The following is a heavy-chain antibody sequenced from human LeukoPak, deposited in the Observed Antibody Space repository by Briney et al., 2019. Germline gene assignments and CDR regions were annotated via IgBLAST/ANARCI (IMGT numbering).Heavy chain of an antibody. V-gene: IGHV1-24*01. CDR2: FDPEDGET. CDR1: RYTLTELS. J-gene: IGHJ4*02. Sequence: ASVKVSCKVSRYTLTELSMHWVRQAPGKGLAWMGGFDPEDGETIYAQKFQGRVTMTEDTSTDTAYMEMSSLRSEDTAVYYCATGVVVAAKSGFDYWGQGTLVTVSS. CDR3: ATGVVVAAKSGFDY. D-gene: IGHD2-15*01.